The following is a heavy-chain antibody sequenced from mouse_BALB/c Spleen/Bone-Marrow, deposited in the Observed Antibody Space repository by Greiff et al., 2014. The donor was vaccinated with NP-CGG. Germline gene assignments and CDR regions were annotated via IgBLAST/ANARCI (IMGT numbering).Heavy chain of an antibody. V-gene: IGHV1-82*01. CDR2: IYPGDGDT. CDR1: GYAFSSSW. D-gene: IGHD4-1*01. J-gene: IGHJ3*01. Sequence: VQLQQSGPELVKPGASVKISCKASGYAFSSSWMNWVKQRPGQGLEWIGRIYPGDGDTNYNGKFKGKATLTADKSSSTAYMQLSSLTSVDSAVYFCARGRDWDAWSAYWGQGTLVTVSA. CDR3: ARGRDWDAWSAY.